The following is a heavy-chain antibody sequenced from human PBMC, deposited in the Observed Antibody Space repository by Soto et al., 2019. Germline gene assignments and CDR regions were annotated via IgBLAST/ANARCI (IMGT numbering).Heavy chain of an antibody. D-gene: IGHD6-13*01. V-gene: IGHV4-34*01. CDR3: ARGNAYSSSGPYYYYMDV. Sequence: SETLSLTCAVYGGSFSGYYWSWIRQPPGKGLGWIGEINHSGSTNYNPSLKSRVTISVDTSKNQFSLKLSSVTAADTAVYYCARGNAYSSSGPYYYYMDVWGKGTTVTVSS. CDR2: INHSGST. J-gene: IGHJ6*03. CDR1: GGSFSGYY.